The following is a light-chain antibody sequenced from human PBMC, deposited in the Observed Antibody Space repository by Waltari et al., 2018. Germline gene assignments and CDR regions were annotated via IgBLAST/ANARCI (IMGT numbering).Light chain of an antibody. CDR2: GAS. J-gene: IGKJ2*01. CDR1: QSTRSH. V-gene: IGKV1-39*01. Sequence: DVQMTQSPSSLSASVGDRVTITCRASQSTRSHLNWYQQKPGKAPKILIYGASTLQGGVPSRFSGSGSGTDFTLTISSLQPEDSATYYCQQSYHIPYTFGQGTKLEIK. CDR3: QQSYHIPYT.